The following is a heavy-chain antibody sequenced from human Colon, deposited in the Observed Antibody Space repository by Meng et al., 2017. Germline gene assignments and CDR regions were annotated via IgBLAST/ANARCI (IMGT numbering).Heavy chain of an antibody. CDR1: GFTFSYYA. Sequence: GESLKISCAASGFTFSYYAMHWVRQAPGKGLEWVAGISHDESSKYYIDSVKGRFTISRDNSNNTVYLQMNSLRADDTAVYYCVRNREVAIVYDALHIWGQGTMVTVSS. D-gene: IGHD2-2*03. CDR2: ISHDESSK. J-gene: IGHJ3*02. V-gene: IGHV3-30*04. CDR3: VRNREVAIVYDALHI.